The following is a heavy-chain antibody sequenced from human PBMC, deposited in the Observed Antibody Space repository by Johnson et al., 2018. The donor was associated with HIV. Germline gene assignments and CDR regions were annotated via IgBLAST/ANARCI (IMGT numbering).Heavy chain of an antibody. J-gene: IGHJ3*02. CDR3: AKVLSPRPWGDDAFDI. CDR1: GFTFSTYG. CDR2: IWFDGSSK. V-gene: IGHV3-33*06. Sequence: QVQLVESGGGVVQPGRSLRLSCAASGFTFSTYGMHWVRQAPDKGLEWVAFIWFDGSSKYYADSVKGRFSISRDNSKNTLFLQMNSLRPEYTAVYYCAKVLSPRPWGDDAFDIWGQGTMVTVSS. D-gene: IGHD7-27*01.